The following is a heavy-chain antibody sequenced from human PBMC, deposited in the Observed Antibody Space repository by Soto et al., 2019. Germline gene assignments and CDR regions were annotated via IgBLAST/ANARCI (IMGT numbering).Heavy chain of an antibody. CDR3: ARAREASLLRVPSSY. J-gene: IGHJ4*02. D-gene: IGHD2-21*02. V-gene: IGHV4-30-2*01. CDR1: GGSISSGAYS. Sequence: SETLSLTCTVSGGSISSGAYSWSWIRQPPGKGLEWIGYIYHSGSTYYIPSLRSRVTISMDRTKNQFSLQMNSLRAEDTAIYYCARAREASLLRVPSSYWGQGTLVTVSS. CDR2: IYHSGST.